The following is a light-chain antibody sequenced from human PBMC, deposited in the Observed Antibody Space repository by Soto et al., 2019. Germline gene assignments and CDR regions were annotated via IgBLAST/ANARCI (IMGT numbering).Light chain of an antibody. CDR2: GNN. Sequence: QSVLTQPPSVSGAPGQRVTISCTGSSPNIGAGYDVHWYQQLPGTAPKVLIYGNNNRPSGVPDRFSGSKSGTSASLAITGLQAEDEADYYCQSYDMSLNNHVFGTGTKVTVL. J-gene: IGLJ1*01. CDR1: SPNIGAGYD. V-gene: IGLV1-40*01. CDR3: QSYDMSLNNHV.